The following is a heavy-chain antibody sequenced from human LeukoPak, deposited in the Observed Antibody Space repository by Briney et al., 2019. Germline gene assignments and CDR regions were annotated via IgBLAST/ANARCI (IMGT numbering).Heavy chain of an antibody. V-gene: IGHV4-59*01. J-gene: IGHJ5*02. D-gene: IGHD6-19*01. CDR1: GGSISGYY. Sequence: SETLSLTCNVSGGSISGYYWSWIRQSPGKELEWIGYVHYTGSTKYNPSLNSRVTISLDTSKNQFSLKVTSVTAADTAVYYCTRSVGYTSGWYWFDAWGQGTLVTVSS. CDR2: VHYTGST. CDR3: TRSVGYTSGWYWFDA.